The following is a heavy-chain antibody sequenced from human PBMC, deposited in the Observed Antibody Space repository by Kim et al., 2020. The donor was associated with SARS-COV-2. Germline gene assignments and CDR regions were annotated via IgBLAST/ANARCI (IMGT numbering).Heavy chain of an antibody. V-gene: IGHV3-23*01. D-gene: IGHD1-26*01. CDR2: ISGSGGST. Sequence: GGSLRLSCAASGFTFSSYAMSWVRQAPGKGLEWVSAISGSGGSTYYADSVKGRFTISRDNSKNTLYLQMNSLRAEDTAVYYCVKGSAIVGALPGHYWGQGTLVTVSS. CDR1: GFTFSSYA. J-gene: IGHJ4*02. CDR3: VKGSAIVGALPGHY.